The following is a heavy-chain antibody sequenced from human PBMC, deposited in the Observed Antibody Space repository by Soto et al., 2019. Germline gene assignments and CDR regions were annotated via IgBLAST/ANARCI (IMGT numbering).Heavy chain of an antibody. CDR2: IDPSDSYT. J-gene: IGHJ4*02. CDR3: ATEYSSSAPFDY. CDR1: GYSFTSYW. D-gene: IGHD6-6*01. V-gene: IGHV5-10-1*01. Sequence: GESLKISCQGSGYSFTSYWISWVRQMPGKGLEWMGRIDPSDSYTNYSPSFQGHVTISADKSISTAYLQWSSLKASDTAMYYCATEYSSSAPFDYWGQGTLVTVSS.